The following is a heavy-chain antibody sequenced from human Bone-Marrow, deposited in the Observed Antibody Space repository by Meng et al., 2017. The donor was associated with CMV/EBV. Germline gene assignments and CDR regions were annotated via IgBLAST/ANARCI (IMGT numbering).Heavy chain of an antibody. CDR2: ISAYNGNT. V-gene: IGHV1-18*01. D-gene: IGHD2-2*01. Sequence: ASVKVSCKASGYTFTSYGISWVRQAPGQGLEWMGWISAYNGNTNYAQKLQGRVTMTTDTSTSTAYMELRSLRADDTAVYYCARGPYCSSTGCHGLRAFDIWGQGTMVTVSS. J-gene: IGHJ3*02. CDR3: ARGPYCSSTGCHGLRAFDI. CDR1: GYTFTSYG.